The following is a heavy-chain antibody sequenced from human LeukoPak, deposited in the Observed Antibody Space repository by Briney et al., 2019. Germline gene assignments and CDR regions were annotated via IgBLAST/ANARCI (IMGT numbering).Heavy chain of an antibody. V-gene: IGHV3-30-3*01. D-gene: IGHD3-9*01. Sequence: PGRSLRLSCAASGFTFSSYAMHWVRQAPGKGLEWVAVISYDGSNKYYADSVKGRFTISRDNSKNTLYLQMNSLRAEDTAVYYCARGYDILTGYYNGLTNYWGQGTVVSVSS. J-gene: IGHJ4*02. CDR2: ISYDGSNK. CDR3: ARGYDILTGYYNGLTNY. CDR1: GFTFSSYA.